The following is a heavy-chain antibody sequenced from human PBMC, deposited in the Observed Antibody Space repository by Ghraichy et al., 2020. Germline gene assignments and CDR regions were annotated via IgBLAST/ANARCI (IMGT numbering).Heavy chain of an antibody. V-gene: IGHV4-34*01. CDR3: ARESAIAPAFDI. D-gene: IGHD5-18*01. J-gene: IGHJ3*02. Sequence: ETLSLTCAVYGGSFSGYYWSWIRQPPGKGLEWIGEINHSGSTNYNPSLKSRVTISVDTSKNQFSLKLSSVTAADTAVYYCARESAIAPAFDIWGQGTMVTVSS. CDR2: INHSGST. CDR1: GGSFSGYY.